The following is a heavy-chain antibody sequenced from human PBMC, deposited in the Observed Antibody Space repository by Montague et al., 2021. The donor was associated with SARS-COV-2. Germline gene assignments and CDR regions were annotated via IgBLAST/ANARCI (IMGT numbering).Heavy chain of an antibody. D-gene: IGHD2-15*01. CDR2: IYFSGST. CDR3: ARHHPFGGLGP. J-gene: IGHJ5*02. V-gene: IGHV4-59*08. Sequence: SETLSLTCTVSGGSISSYYWIWIRQPPGKGLEWIGYIYFSGSTNYNPSLKSRVTISVDTSKNQFSLKLSSVTAADTAVYYCARHHPFGGLGPWGQGTLVTVSS. CDR1: GGSISSYY.